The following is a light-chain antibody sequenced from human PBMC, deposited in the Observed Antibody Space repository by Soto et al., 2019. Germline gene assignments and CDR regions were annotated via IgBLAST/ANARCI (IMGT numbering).Light chain of an antibody. CDR2: WAY. CDR3: QQYYSTPWT. V-gene: IGKV4-1*01. Sequence: IVMTQSPESLAVGLGERASSHCKSSQSVLYNSSNKTFLAWYQQKPRQPPKLLIFWAYTRESGVPDRFSGGGSGTDFTLTINGLQAEDVAVYSCQQYYSTPWTFGQGTKVDNK. CDR1: QSVLYNSSNKTF. J-gene: IGKJ1*01.